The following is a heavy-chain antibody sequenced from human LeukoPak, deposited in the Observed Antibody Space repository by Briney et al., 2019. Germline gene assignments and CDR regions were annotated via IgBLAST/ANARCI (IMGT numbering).Heavy chain of an antibody. CDR1: GYSFSNYW. Sequence: GESLKISCEGSGYSFSNYWIGWVRQMPGKGPEWMGSIYPGDSDIRYSPSFQGQVTISADKSISTAHLQWSGLKASDTAMYYCARQRFYYGSGSQAEYWGQGTLVTVPS. D-gene: IGHD3-10*01. J-gene: IGHJ4*02. V-gene: IGHV5-51*01. CDR3: ARQRFYYGSGSQAEY. CDR2: IYPGDSDI.